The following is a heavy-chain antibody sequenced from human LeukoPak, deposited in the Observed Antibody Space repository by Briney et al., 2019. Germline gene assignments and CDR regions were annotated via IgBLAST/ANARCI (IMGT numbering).Heavy chain of an antibody. J-gene: IGHJ4*02. V-gene: IGHV3-23*01. CDR3: ATSGCSGGSCYSPYYFDY. CDR1: GFTFSSYA. Sequence: GGSLRLSCAASGFTFSSYAMSWVRQAPGKGLEWVSAISGSGGSTYYADSVKGRFTISRDNSKNTLYLQMNSLRAEDTAVYYCATSGCSGGSCYSPYYFDYWGQGTLVTVSS. D-gene: IGHD2-15*01. CDR2: ISGSGGST.